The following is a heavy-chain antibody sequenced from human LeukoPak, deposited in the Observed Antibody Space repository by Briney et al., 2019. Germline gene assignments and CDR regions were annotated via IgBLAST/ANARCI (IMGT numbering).Heavy chain of an antibody. CDR2: ISYDGSNK. D-gene: IGHD6-13*01. Sequence: PGGSLRLSCAASGFTFSSYAMHWVRQAPGKGLEWVAVISYDGSNKYYADSVKDRFTISRDNSKNTLYLQMDSLRAEDTAVYYCARGGSGYSSSPQAYYFDYWGQGTLVTVSS. J-gene: IGHJ4*02. V-gene: IGHV3-30*04. CDR3: ARGGSGYSSSPQAYYFDY. CDR1: GFTFSSYA.